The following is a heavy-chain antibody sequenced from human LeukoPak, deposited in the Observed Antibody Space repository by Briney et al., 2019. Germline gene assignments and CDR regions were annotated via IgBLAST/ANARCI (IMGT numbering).Heavy chain of an antibody. Sequence: GASVKVSCKASGYTFTSYDINWVRQATGQGLEWMGWMNPTNGNTGYAQKFHGRVTMTRDTSITTAYMELSSLRSEDTAVYFCARGFERDYYDASGYYSVDWGQGTLVTVSS. CDR1: GYTFTSYD. J-gene: IGHJ4*02. D-gene: IGHD3-22*01. CDR3: ARGFERDYYDASGYYSVD. V-gene: IGHV1-8*01. CDR2: MNPTNGNT.